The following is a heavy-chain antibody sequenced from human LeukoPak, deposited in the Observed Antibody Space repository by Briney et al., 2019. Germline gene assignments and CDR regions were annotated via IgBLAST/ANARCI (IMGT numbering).Heavy chain of an antibody. CDR2: FDPEDGET. CDR1: GYTLTELS. Sequence: GASVKVSCKVSGYTLTELSMHWVRQAPGKGLEWMGVFDPEDGETIYAQKFQGRVTMTEDTSTDTAYMELSSLRSEDTAVYYCARVRYCSGGSCYWSRVSLWGQGTMVTVSS. D-gene: IGHD2-15*01. CDR3: ARVRYCSGGSCYWSRVSL. V-gene: IGHV1-24*01. J-gene: IGHJ3*01.